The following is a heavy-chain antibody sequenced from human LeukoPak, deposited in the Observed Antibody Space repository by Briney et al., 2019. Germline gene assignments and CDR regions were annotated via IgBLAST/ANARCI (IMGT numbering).Heavy chain of an antibody. D-gene: IGHD4-23*01. V-gene: IGHV1-2*02. J-gene: IGHJ6*02. CDR1: GYTFTDYY. Sequence: ASVKVSCKASGYTFTDYYMHWVRQAPGQGLEWMGWLNPNTLVTKYAQHFQGRVSMTWDTSISTGYMDLHSLTSDDTAVYYCARKDGGRDGMDVWGQGTTITVSS. CDR2: LNPNTLVT. CDR3: ARKDGGRDGMDV.